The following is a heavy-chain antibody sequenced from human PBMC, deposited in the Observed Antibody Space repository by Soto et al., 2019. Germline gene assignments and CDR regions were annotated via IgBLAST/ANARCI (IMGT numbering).Heavy chain of an antibody. CDR2: IYWDDDK. V-gene: IGHV2-5*02. CDR3: AHREYGGKPWAY. Sequence: QITLKESGPAVVKPTQTLTLTCTFSGFSLNTTRMAVGWIRQPPGRALEWLALIYWDDDKRYRPSLRGRLTITKDTSKNQVFLVVTNMDPVDTGTYFCAHREYGGKPWAYWGQGALVTVST. J-gene: IGHJ4*02. CDR1: GFSLNTTRMA. D-gene: IGHD2-15*01.